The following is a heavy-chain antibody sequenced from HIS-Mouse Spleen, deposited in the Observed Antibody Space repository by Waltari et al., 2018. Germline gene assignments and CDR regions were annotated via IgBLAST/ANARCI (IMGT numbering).Heavy chain of an antibody. CDR3: ARGLVGIWYFDL. D-gene: IGHD1-26*01. Sequence: QVQLVQSGAEVKKPGASVKVSCKASGYTFTSYDINWVRQATGQGLEWMGWVNPSSGNTGYAQKFQGRVTMTRNTSMSTAYMELSSLRSEDTAVYYCARGLVGIWYFDLWGRGTLVTVSS. CDR1: GYTFTSYD. J-gene: IGHJ2*01. CDR2: VNPSSGNT. V-gene: IGHV1-8*01.